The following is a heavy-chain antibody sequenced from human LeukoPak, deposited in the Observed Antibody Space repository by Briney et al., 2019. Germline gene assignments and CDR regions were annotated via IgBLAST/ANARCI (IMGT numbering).Heavy chain of an antibody. CDR3: ARAIGSSWYWHYGYYYYMDV. CDR1: GFTFSSYW. CDR2: IKQDGSEK. V-gene: IGHV3-7*01. Sequence: PGGSPRLSCAASGFTFSSYWMSWVRQAPGKGLEWVANIKQDGSEKYYVDSVKGRFTISRDNAKNSLYLQMNSLRAEDTAVYYCARAIGSSWYWHYGYYYYMDVWGKGTTVTISS. D-gene: IGHD6-13*01. J-gene: IGHJ6*03.